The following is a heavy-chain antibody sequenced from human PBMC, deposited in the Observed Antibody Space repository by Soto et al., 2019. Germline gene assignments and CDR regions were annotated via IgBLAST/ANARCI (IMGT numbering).Heavy chain of an antibody. V-gene: IGHV1-69*12. D-gene: IGHD5-12*01. CDR3: ARDLGSGYDSGDY. CDR2: IISIFGTP. CDR1: GGTFNSYV. Sequence: QVQLVQSGAEVKKPGSSVKVSCKASGGTFNSYVFNWVRQAPGQGLEWMGGIISIFGTPNYGQKFQGRVTITADESTSTGFMEFSSLTSEDTAIYYCARDLGSGYDSGDYWGQGTLVTVSS. J-gene: IGHJ4*02.